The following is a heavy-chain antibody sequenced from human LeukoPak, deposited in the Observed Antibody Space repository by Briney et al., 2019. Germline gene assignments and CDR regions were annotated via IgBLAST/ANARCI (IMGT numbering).Heavy chain of an antibody. V-gene: IGHV3-53*04. Sequence: PGGSLRLSCAASGFTVSSNYMSWVRQAPGKGLEWVSVIYSGGSTYYADSVKGRFTISRHNSKNTLYLQMNSLRAEDTAVYYCAESRIVVVPAAIHDAFDIWGQGTMVTVSS. CDR3: AESRIVVVPAAIHDAFDI. CDR2: IYSGGST. CDR1: GFTVSSNY. D-gene: IGHD2-2*01. J-gene: IGHJ3*02.